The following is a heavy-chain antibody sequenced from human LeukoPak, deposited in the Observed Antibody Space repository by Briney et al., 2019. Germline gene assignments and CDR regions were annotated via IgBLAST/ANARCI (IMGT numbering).Heavy chain of an antibody. CDR3: ARQWQQLAHFDY. CDR2: IYPGDSDT. D-gene: IGHD6-13*01. Sequence: GESLKISCKGSGYDFTNCWIGWVRQMPGKGLEWMGIIYPGDSDTRYSPSFQGQVTISADKSISTAYLQWSSLKASDTAMYYCARQWQQLAHFDYWGQGTLVTVSS. J-gene: IGHJ4*02. V-gene: IGHV5-51*01. CDR1: GYDFTNCW.